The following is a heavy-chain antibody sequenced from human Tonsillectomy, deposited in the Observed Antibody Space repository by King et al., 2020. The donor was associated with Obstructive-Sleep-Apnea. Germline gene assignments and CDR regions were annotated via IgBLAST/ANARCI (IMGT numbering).Heavy chain of an antibody. CDR3: AKGYTTHYYYYGMDV. Sequence: VQLVESGGGLVQPGGSLRLSCAASGFTFSSYAMSWVRQAPGKGLEWVSGLSGSGSSTYYADSVKGRFTISRDNSKNKLYLQVNSLRAEDTAVYYCAKGYTTHYYYYGMDVWGQGTTVTVSS. CDR2: LSGSGSST. CDR1: GFTFSSYA. D-gene: IGHD5-24*01. J-gene: IGHJ6*02. V-gene: IGHV3-23*04.